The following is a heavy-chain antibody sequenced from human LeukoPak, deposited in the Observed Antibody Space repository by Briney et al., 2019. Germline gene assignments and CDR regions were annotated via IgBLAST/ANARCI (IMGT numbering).Heavy chain of an antibody. CDR1: GFTFSSYA. CDR2: ISGSGGST. CDR3: AGLLAGDYDYVWGSCRENYNFDY. V-gene: IGHV3-23*01. J-gene: IGHJ4*02. Sequence: GGSLRLSCAVSGFTFSSYAMSWVRQAPGKGLEWVSNISGSGGSTYYADSVKGRFTISRSNSKNTLYPQMNSLRAEDTAVYYCAGLLAGDYDYVWGSCRENYNFDYWGRGTLVTVSS. D-gene: IGHD3-16*02.